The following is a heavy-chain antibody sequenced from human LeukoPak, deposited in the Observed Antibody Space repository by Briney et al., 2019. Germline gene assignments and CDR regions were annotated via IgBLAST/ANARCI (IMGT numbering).Heavy chain of an antibody. J-gene: IGHJ4*02. Sequence: GASVKVSCKASGYTFTSYYMHWVRQAPGQGLEWMGIINPSGGSTSYAQKFQGRVTITADESTSTAYMELSSLRSEDTAVYYCARANGRLRYFDRLLTYFDYWGQGTLVTVSS. CDR1: GYTFTSYY. CDR2: INPSGGST. D-gene: IGHD3-9*01. CDR3: ARANGRLRYFDRLLTYFDY. V-gene: IGHV1-46*01.